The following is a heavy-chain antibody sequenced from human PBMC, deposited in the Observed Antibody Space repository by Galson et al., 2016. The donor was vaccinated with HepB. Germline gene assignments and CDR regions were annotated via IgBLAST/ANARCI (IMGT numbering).Heavy chain of an antibody. V-gene: IGHV3-7*03. CDR2: IKPDGSGG. J-gene: IGHJ4*02. Sequence: SLRLSCAASGFIFSSSWMSWVRQAPGKGLEWVANIKPDGSGGNFLDSLKGRFTVSRDNAKNSLYLQMNSLRVDDTAVYYCARLYGDVTLFDYWGQGTLVTVSS. D-gene: IGHD4-17*01. CDR1: GFIFSSSW. CDR3: ARLYGDVTLFDY.